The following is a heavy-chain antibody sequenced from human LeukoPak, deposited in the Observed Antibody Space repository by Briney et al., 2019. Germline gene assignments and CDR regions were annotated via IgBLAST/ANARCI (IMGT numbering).Heavy chain of an antibody. J-gene: IGHJ4*02. CDR3: AGDSGIAAAAPGGY. CDR1: GFTFSSYG. Sequence: PGGSLRLSCAASGFTFSSYGMHWVRQAPGKGLEWVAVIWYDGSNKYYADSVKGRFTISRDNSKNTLYLQMNSLRAEDTAVYYCAGDSGIAAAAPGGYWGQGTLVTVSS. V-gene: IGHV3-33*01. D-gene: IGHD6-13*01. CDR2: IWYDGSNK.